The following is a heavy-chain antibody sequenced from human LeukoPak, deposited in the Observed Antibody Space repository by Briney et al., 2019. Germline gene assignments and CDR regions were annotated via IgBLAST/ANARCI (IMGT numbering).Heavy chain of an antibody. CDR2: IYYSGST. V-gene: IGHV4-59*01. Sequence: SETLSLTCTVSGGSISGYYWSWIRQPPGKGLEWIGYIYYSGSTNYNPSLKSRVTISVDASKNQFSLKLSSVTAADTAVYYCARVPLSSGTYYFDYWGQGTLVTVSS. J-gene: IGHJ4*02. CDR1: GGSISGYY. D-gene: IGHD1-26*01. CDR3: ARVPLSSGTYYFDY.